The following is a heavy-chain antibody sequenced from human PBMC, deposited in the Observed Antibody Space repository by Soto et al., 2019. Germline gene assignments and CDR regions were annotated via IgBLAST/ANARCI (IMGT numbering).Heavy chain of an antibody. Sequence: SETLSLTCAVSGGSVSDKRWWTWVRQTPKKGLEWIGETFRKGDTNYNAFLKSRVSISIDESRNQVSLILTSVTAADTAVYYCVSHVATGGYGASSPFDVWGQGTMVTVSS. J-gene: IGHJ3*01. CDR2: TFRKGDT. V-gene: IGHV4-4*02. D-gene: IGHD1-26*01. CDR1: GGSVSDKRW. CDR3: VSHVATGGYGASSPFDV.